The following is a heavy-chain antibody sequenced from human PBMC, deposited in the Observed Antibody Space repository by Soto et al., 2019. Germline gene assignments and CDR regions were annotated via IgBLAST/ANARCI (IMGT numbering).Heavy chain of an antibody. D-gene: IGHD1-26*01. CDR1: GFTFSRYS. Sequence: GGSLRLSCAGSGFTFSRYSMNWVRQAPGKGLEWVSYISDSSGTIYYADSVRGRFTISRDNANNSLSLQMSSLRDEDTAVYYCARVSGSYEANFDYWGQGALVTVSS. J-gene: IGHJ4*02. CDR3: ARVSGSYEANFDY. V-gene: IGHV3-48*02. CDR2: ISDSSGTI.